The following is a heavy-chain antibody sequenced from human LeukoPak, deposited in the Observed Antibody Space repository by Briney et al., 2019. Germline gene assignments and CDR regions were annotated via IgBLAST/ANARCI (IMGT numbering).Heavy chain of an antibody. Sequence: ASVKVSCKASGYTFTRHYIHWVRQAPGQGLEWMGIINPNGGSTTYAQKFQGRVTMTRDMSTSTVYLELSSLRSEDTAVYYCARDIHSVAFDIWGQGTMVTVSS. J-gene: IGHJ3*02. CDR2: INPNGGST. V-gene: IGHV1-46*01. CDR3: ARDIHSVAFDI. CDR1: GYTFTRHY.